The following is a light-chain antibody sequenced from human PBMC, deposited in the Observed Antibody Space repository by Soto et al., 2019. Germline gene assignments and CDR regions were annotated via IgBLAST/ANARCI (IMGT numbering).Light chain of an antibody. CDR2: DNS. Sequence: QSVLTQPPSVSGAPGQRVTISCTGSSSNIGAGYDVHWYQQLPGTAPKLLIYDNSNRPSGVPDRFSGSKSGTSASLAITGLQAEDEADYYCRSYASSMSSVFGGGTQLTVL. CDR3: RSYASSMSSV. J-gene: IGLJ7*01. CDR1: SSNIGAGYD. V-gene: IGLV1-40*01.